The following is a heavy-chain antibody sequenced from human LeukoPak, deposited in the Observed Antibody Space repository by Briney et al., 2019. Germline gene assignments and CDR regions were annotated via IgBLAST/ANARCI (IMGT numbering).Heavy chain of an antibody. CDR2: ISGSGSHA. V-gene: IGHV3-23*01. CDR1: GFSFGSYA. D-gene: IGHD1-1*01. J-gene: IGHJ5*02. CDR3: GSGPVGTTVP. Sequence: GGSLRLSCAASGFSFGSYAMGWTRQAPGQGLEWVSAISGSGSHANYAVSVKGRFTISRDNSKNTLYLQMHSLIAADTAVYYCGSGPVGTTVPWGQGTLVTVSS.